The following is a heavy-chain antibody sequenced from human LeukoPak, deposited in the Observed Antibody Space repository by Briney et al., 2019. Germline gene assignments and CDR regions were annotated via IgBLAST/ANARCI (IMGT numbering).Heavy chain of an antibody. CDR2: INSDGSST. V-gene: IGHV3-74*01. D-gene: IGHD2-21*02. CDR3: ARDPIDCGGDCYSDH. CDR1: GFTFSSHW. J-gene: IGHJ4*02. Sequence: GGSLRLSCVASGFTFSSHWMHWVRQAPGKGLVWVSRINSDGSSTSYADSVKGRFTISRDNAKNTLYLQMNSLRAEDTAVYYCARDPIDCGGDCYSDHWGQGTLVTVSS.